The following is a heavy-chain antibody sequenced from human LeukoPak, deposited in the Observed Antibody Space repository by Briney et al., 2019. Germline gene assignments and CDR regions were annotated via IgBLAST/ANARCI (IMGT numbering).Heavy chain of an antibody. J-gene: IGHJ4*02. CDR1: GGSFSGNY. CDR2: INHSGST. CDR3: ARGRILGASALGY. V-gene: IGHV4-34*01. D-gene: IGHD1-26*01. Sequence: PSETLSLTCAVYGGSFSGNYWSWIRQPLGKGLEWIGEINHSGSTNYNPSLKSRVTISVDTSKNQFSLKLSSVTAADTAVYYCARGRILGASALGYWGQGTLVTVSS.